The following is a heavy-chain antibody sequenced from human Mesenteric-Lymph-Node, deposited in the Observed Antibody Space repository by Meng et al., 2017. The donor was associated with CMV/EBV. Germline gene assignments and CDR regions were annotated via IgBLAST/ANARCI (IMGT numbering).Heavy chain of an antibody. D-gene: IGHD4-23*01. CDR3: SRINGRIESYDGKPYYYYSGMDV. J-gene: IGHJ6*02. CDR2: IRSEAYGGTP. Sequence: GESLKISCTVSGYNFSDHALSWVRQAPGKGLQWVGFIRSEAYGGTPEYAASVKGRFSISRDDSKSSAYLLMNTLKIEDTAVYYCSRINGRIESYDGKPYYYYSGMDVWGQGTTVTVSS. V-gene: IGHV3-49*04. CDR1: GYNFSDHA.